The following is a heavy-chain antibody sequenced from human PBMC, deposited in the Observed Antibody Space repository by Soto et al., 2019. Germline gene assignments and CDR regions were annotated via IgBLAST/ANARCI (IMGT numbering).Heavy chain of an antibody. CDR1: GFTFSIYA. CDR3: VKGEYYYDSSGYYPFDY. J-gene: IGHJ4*02. D-gene: IGHD3-22*01. Sequence: GGSLRLYCSASGFTFSIYAMHWVRQAPGKGLEYVSSISTNGGSTHYADSVKGRFTISRDNSKNTQYLQMSSLRADDTAVYYCVKGEYYYDSSGYYPFDYWGQGT. V-gene: IGHV3-64D*06. CDR2: ISTNGGST.